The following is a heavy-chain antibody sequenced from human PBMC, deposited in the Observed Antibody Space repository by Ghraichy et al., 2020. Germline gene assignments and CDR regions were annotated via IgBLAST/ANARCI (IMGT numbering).Heavy chain of an antibody. V-gene: IGHV4-59*01. CDR1: GGSISSYY. J-gene: IGHJ4*02. CDR2: IYSSGST. D-gene: IGHD6-13*01. Sequence: SETLSLTCTVSGGSISSYYWSWIRQPPGKGLEWIGYIYSSGSTNYNPSLKGRVNISLGPSKNQFSLRLSSVTAADTAVYSCARGVAAAVTPFDYWGQGTLVTVSS. CDR3: ARGVAAAVTPFDY.